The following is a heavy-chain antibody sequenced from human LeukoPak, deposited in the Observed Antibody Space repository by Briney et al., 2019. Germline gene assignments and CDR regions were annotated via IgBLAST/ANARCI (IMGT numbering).Heavy chain of an antibody. J-gene: IGHJ4*02. CDR3: ARGELERGDY. V-gene: IGHV3-21*01. Sequence: GGSLRLSCAASGFTFSSYSMNWVRQAPGKGLEWVSSIGSNSYYIYYADSLRGRFTISRDNAKNSLYLQMNSLRAEDTAVYYCARGELERGDYWGQGTLVTVSS. D-gene: IGHD1-1*01. CDR1: GFTFSSYS. CDR2: IGSNSYYI.